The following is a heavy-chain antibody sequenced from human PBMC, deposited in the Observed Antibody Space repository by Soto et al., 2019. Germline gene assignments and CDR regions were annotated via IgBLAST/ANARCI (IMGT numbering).Heavy chain of an antibody. J-gene: IGHJ4*02. D-gene: IGHD3-10*01. CDR2: ISGSSDYT. CDR3: ARDLGSSSTNYFDS. V-gene: IGHV3-11*06. Sequence: QVQLVESGGGLVKPGGSLRLSCATSGFPFSAYYMSWIRQAPGKGLEWLSYISGSSDYTNSADSVKGRFTISRDNAKNSLFLQMNRQRADDTAVYYCARDLGSSSTNYFDSWGQGTLVTVSS. CDR1: GFPFSAYY.